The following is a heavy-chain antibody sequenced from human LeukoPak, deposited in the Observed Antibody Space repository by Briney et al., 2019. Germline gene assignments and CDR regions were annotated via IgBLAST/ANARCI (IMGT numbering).Heavy chain of an antibody. Sequence: GGSLRLSCAASGFTFSSYWMHWVRQAPGKGLVWVSHINRDGSYTSYADSVKGRFTTSRDNAKNTVYLQMNSLRAEDTALYYCTRDTFGGDDFWGQGTLVTVSS. CDR1: GFTFSSYW. CDR3: TRDTFGGDDF. CDR2: INRDGSYT. J-gene: IGHJ4*02. D-gene: IGHD3-16*01. V-gene: IGHV3-74*01.